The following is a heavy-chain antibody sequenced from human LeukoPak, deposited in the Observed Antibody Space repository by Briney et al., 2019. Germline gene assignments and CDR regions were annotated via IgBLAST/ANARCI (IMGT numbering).Heavy chain of an antibody. Sequence: GESLKISCKGSGYSFSNDWIGWVRQMPGKGLEWMGIIYPGDSDTRYSPSFQGQVTISADKSISTAYQQWSSLEASDTAMYYCARRGCNGGSCYGYWGQGTLVTVSS. J-gene: IGHJ4*02. CDR1: GYSFSNDW. D-gene: IGHD2-15*01. V-gene: IGHV5-51*01. CDR2: IYPGDSDT. CDR3: ARRGCNGGSCYGY.